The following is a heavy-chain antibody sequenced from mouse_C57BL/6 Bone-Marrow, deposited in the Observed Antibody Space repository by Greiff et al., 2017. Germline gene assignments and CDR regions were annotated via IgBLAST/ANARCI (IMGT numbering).Heavy chain of an antibody. D-gene: IGHD1-1*01. Sequence: QVQLQQPGAELVKPGASVKMSCKASGYTFTSYWITWVKQRPGQGLEWIGDIYPGSGSTNYNEKFKSKATLTVDTSSSTAYMQLSSLTSEDSAVYYCARSVYYVGYCDVWGTGTTVTVSS. CDR2: IYPGSGST. CDR3: ARSVYYVGYCDV. J-gene: IGHJ1*03. V-gene: IGHV1-55*01. CDR1: GYTFTSYW.